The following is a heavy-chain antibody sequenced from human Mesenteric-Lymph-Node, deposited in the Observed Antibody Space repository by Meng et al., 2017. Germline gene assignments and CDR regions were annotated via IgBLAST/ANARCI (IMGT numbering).Heavy chain of an antibody. CDR1: GFTFSNYE. Sequence: GESLKISCAASGFTFSNYEMNWVRQAPGKGLEWVSYISSSGSTIYYADSVKGRFTISRDNAKNSLYLQMNSLRAEDTAVYYCASFSSGWYRNPVFDYWGQGTLVTVSS. D-gene: IGHD6-19*01. V-gene: IGHV3-48*03. CDR3: ASFSSGWYRNPVFDY. J-gene: IGHJ4*02. CDR2: ISSSGSTI.